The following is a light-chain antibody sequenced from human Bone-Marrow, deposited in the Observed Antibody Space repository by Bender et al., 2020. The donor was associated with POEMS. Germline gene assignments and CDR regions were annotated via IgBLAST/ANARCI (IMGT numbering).Light chain of an antibody. Sequence: SYVLPPPPSVSVAPGQPASITCEGNHIGSQSVHWSQQKPGQAPVLAVYDDGDRPSGIPDRFSGSSSGKTATLTITRVEAGDEADYYCQVWDTTSDRRVFGGGTKLTVL. J-gene: IGLJ3*02. CDR2: DDG. V-gene: IGLV3-21*02. CDR3: QVWDTTSDRRV. CDR1: HIGSQS.